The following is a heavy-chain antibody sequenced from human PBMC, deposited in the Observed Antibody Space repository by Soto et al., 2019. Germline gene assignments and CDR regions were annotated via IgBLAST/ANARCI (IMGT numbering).Heavy chain of an antibody. Sequence: SETLSLTCAVYGGSFSGYYWSWIRQPPGKGLEWIGEINHSGSTNYNPSLKSRVTISVDTSKNQFSLKLSSVTAADTAVYYCARGRIQLWKRNWFDPWGQGTLVTVPQ. D-gene: IGHD5-18*01. CDR3: ARGRIQLWKRNWFDP. V-gene: IGHV4-34*01. CDR1: GGSFSGYY. CDR2: INHSGST. J-gene: IGHJ5*02.